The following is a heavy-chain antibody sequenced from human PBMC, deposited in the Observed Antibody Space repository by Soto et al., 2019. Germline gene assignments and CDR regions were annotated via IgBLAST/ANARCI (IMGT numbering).Heavy chain of an antibody. D-gene: IGHD2-2*01. Sequence: GGSLRLSCAASGFTFSSYAMSWVRQAPGKGLEWVSAISGSGGSTYYADSVKGRFTISRDNSKNTLYLQMNSLRAEDTAVYYCARGCSSTSCYESEYTGDYWGQGTLVTVSS. CDR3: ARGCSSTSCYESEYTGDY. CDR2: ISGSGGST. J-gene: IGHJ4*02. V-gene: IGHV3-23*01. CDR1: GFTFSSYA.